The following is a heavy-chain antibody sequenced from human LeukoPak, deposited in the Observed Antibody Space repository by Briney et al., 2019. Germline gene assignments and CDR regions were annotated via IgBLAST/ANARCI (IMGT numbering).Heavy chain of an antibody. Sequence: GGSLRLSCAASGFTFSSYAMSWARQAPGKGLEWVSYISSSGSTIYYADSVKGRFTISRDNAKNSLYLQMNSLRAEDTAVYYCARDLAKTPGWFDPWGQGTLVTVSS. CDR3: ARDLAKTPGWFDP. D-gene: IGHD2-15*01. J-gene: IGHJ5*02. CDR2: ISSSGSTI. CDR1: GFTFSSYA. V-gene: IGHV3-48*04.